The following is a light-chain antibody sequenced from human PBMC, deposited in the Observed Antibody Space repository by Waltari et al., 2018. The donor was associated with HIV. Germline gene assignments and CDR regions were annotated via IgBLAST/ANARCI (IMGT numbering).Light chain of an antibody. CDR2: RNN. J-gene: IGLJ1*01. CDR1: TSNIGHNF. CDR3: QSYDINFNALYI. Sequence: QSVLTQPPSASGTPGQRVTIFCSGSTSNIGHNFVYWFQQFPGMAPKLLIDRNNQRPSWVPERFSGSKSGTSASLAISGLRSEDEADYYCQSYDINFNALYIFGTGTKVTVL. V-gene: IGLV1-47*01.